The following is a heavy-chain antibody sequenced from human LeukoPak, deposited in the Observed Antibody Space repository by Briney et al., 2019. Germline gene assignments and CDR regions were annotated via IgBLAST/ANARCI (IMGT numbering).Heavy chain of an antibody. V-gene: IGHV3-7*01. CDR1: GFTFSSYW. CDR2: IKQDGSEK. J-gene: IGHJ3*02. Sequence: GGSLRLSCAASGFTFSSYWMSWVRQAPGKGLEWVANIKQDGSEKYYVDSVKGRFTISRDNAKNSLYLQMNSLRAEDTAVYYCARDLGEQQSDAFDIWGQGTMVTASS. CDR3: ARDLGEQQSDAFDI. D-gene: IGHD6-13*01.